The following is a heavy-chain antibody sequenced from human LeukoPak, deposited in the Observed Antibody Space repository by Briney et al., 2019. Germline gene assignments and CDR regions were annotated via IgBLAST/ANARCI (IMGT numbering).Heavy chain of an antibody. CDR2: IYDGGST. J-gene: IGHJ4*02. V-gene: IGHV4-59*01. CDR1: GGSITGYA. D-gene: IGHD5-24*01. Sequence: SETLSLICTVSGGSITGYAWSWIRQPPGRGLEWIGYIYDGGSTYYNPSLNSRVAISVDTSKSQFSLNLSSVTAADTAVYFCARAGPRRDGYNFDYWGQGTLVTVSS. CDR3: ARAGPRRDGYNFDY.